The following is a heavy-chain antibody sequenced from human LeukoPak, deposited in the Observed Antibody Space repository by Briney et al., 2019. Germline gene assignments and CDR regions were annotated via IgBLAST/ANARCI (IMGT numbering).Heavy chain of an antibody. CDR1: GFTFSSYG. D-gene: IGHD6-13*01. CDR3: ARERVRAAAGAKLPHYGMDV. V-gene: IGHV3-33*01. J-gene: IGHJ6*02. Sequence: GGSLRLSCAASGFTFSSYGMHWVRQAPGKGLEWVAVIWYDGSNKYYADSVKGRFTISRDNSKNTLYLQMNSLRAEDTAVYYCARERVRAAAGAKLPHYGMDVWGQGTTVTVSS. CDR2: IWYDGSNK.